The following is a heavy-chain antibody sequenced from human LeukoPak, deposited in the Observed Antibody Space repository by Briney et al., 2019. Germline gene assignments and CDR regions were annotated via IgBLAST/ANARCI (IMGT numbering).Heavy chain of an antibody. D-gene: IGHD4-17*01. V-gene: IGHV3-66*01. CDR1: GITFSSHY. CDR3: ARTYGDYDYYYGMDV. J-gene: IGHJ6*01. Sequence: PGGSLRLSCAASGITFSSHYMTWVRQAPGKGLEWVSVIGSGGSTNSADSVKGRFSVSRDNSKNTLYLQMNSLRVEDTAVYYCARTYGDYDYYYGMDVWGQGTTVTVSS. CDR2: IGSGGST.